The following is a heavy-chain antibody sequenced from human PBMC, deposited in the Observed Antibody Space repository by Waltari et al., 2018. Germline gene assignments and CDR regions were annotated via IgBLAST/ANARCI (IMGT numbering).Heavy chain of an antibody. D-gene: IGHD5-12*01. CDR1: GGSITTNRHY. J-gene: IGHJ3*01. V-gene: IGHV4-39*07. CDR2: ISYHGAS. Sequence: QLQLQEPGPGLVMPSETLSLTCGVSGGSITTNRHYSACIRQAPGQGLGWVGTISYHGASYTSTSHTSRVTMSMDTSKNQWSLKLCSVTAADSAVYYCETYIGASIGTAAFDVWGRGTMVIVSS. CDR3: ETYIGASIGTAAFDV.